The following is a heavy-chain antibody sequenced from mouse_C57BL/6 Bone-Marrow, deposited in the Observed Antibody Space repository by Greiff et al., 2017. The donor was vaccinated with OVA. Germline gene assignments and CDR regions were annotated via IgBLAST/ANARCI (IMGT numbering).Heavy chain of an antibody. V-gene: IGHV5-15*01. CDR2: ISNLAYSI. J-gene: IGHJ4*01. D-gene: IGHD3-3*01. CDR1: GFTFSDYG. CDR3: ARQGLGYYAMDY. Sequence: EVMLVESGGGLVQPGGSLKLSCAASGFTFSDYGMAWVRQAPRKGPEWVAFISNLAYSIYYADTVTGRFTISRENAKNTLYLEMSSLRSEDTAMYYCARQGLGYYAMDYWGQGTSVTVSS.